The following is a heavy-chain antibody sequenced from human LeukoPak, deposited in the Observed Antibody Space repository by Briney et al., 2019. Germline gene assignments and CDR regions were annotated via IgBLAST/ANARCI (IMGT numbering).Heavy chain of an antibody. CDR3: ARRWLGWYYDSSGYYRNSYFDY. D-gene: IGHD3-22*01. CDR2: INHSGST. V-gene: IGHV4-34*01. Sequence: SETLSLTCAVYGGSFSGYYWSWIRQPPGKGLEWIGEINHSGSTNYNPSLKSRVTISVDTSKNQFSLKLSSVTAADTAVYYCARRWLGWYYDSSGYYRNSYFDYWGQGTLVTVSS. J-gene: IGHJ4*02. CDR1: GGSFSGYY.